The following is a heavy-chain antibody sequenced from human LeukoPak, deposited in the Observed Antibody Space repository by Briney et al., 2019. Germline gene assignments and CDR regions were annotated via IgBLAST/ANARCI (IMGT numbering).Heavy chain of an antibody. V-gene: IGHV3-7*01. D-gene: IGHD3-10*01. CDR3: ARDSAYYYGSGSYSVYYYYYYGMDV. CDR2: IKQDGSVK. CDR1: GFTFSSYW. Sequence: GGSLRLSCAACGFTFSSYWMSWVRQAPGKGLEWVANIKQDGSVKYYVDSVKGRFTISRDNAKNSLYLQMNSLRAEDTAVYYCARDSAYYYGSGSYSVYYYYYYGMDVWGQGTTVTVSS. J-gene: IGHJ6*02.